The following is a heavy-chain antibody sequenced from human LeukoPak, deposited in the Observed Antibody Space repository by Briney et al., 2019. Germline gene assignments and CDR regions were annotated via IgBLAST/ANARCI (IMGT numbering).Heavy chain of an antibody. CDR2: IWYDGSNK. V-gene: IGHV3-33*01. D-gene: IGHD6-13*01. Sequence: SGGSLRLSCAASGFTFSSYGMHWVRQAPGKGLEWVAVIWYDGSNKYYADSVKGRFTISRDNSKNTLYLQMNSLRAEDTAVYYCARVREGSSWSERYFDSWGQGTLVTVSS. J-gene: IGHJ4*02. CDR3: ARVREGSSWSERYFDS. CDR1: GFTFSSYG.